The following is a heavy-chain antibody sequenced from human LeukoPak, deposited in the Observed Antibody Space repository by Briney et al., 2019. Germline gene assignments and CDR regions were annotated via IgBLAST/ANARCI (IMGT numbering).Heavy chain of an antibody. V-gene: IGHV3-7*04. J-gene: IGHJ4*02. Sequence: GGSLRLSCAASGFTFSSYWMSWVRQAPGQGLEWVANIKQDGSEKYYVDSVKGRFTISRDNAKNSLYLQMNSLRAEDTAVYYCARGPMVRGVIPSNYWGQGTLVTVSS. D-gene: IGHD3-10*01. CDR3: ARGPMVRGVIPSNY. CDR1: GFTFSSYW. CDR2: IKQDGSEK.